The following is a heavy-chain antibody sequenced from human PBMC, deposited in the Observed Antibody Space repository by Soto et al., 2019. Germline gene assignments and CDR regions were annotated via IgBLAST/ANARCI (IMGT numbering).Heavy chain of an antibody. D-gene: IGHD6-13*01. Sequence: PSETLSLTCTVSGGFISSYYWSWIRQPPGKGLEWIGYIYYTGSTNYNPSLKSRVTISVDTSKNQFSLKLSSVTAADTAMYYCARRSSSKGSTGGWPWTASFDPWGQGTLVTVSS. J-gene: IGHJ5*02. CDR3: ARRSSSKGSTGGWPWTASFDP. V-gene: IGHV4-59*08. CDR1: GGFISSYY. CDR2: IYYTGST.